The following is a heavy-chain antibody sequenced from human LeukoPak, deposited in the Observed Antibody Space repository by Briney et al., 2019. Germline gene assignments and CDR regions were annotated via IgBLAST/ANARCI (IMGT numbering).Heavy chain of an antibody. D-gene: IGHD6-6*01. CDR1: GFTFSSYW. CDR2: IKQDGSEK. Sequence: PGESLRLSCAGSGFTFSSYWMSWVRQAPGKGLEWVANIKQDGSEKNYVDSVKGRFTISRDNAKNSLYLQMNSLRAEDTAVYYCARVYHSTSGRAIDYWGQGTLVTVSS. CDR3: ARVYHSTSGRAIDY. V-gene: IGHV3-7*01. J-gene: IGHJ4*02.